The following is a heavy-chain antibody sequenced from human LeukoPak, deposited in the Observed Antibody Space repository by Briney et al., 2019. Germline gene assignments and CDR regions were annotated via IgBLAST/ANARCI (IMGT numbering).Heavy chain of an antibody. Sequence: PGGSLRLSCTVSGFTVSSNSMSWVRQAPGKGLEWVSFIYSGGNTHYSDSVKGRFTISRENSKNRLYLQMNSLRAEDTAVYYCARAEGYGGELDSWGQGTLVTVSS. CDR3: ARAEGYGGELDS. V-gene: IGHV3-53*05. CDR2: IYSGGNT. J-gene: IGHJ4*02. CDR1: GFTVSSNS. D-gene: IGHD4-23*01.